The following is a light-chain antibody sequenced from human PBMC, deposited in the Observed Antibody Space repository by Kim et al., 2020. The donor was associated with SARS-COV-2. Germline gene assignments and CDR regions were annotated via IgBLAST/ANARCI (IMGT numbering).Light chain of an antibody. J-gene: IGKJ1*01. CDR2: QAS. CDR1: QSIDIW. V-gene: IGKV1-5*03. CDR3: KQYRSHWT. Sequence: TAAIEARVTTTCRASQSIDIWLAWYQQVPGKAPKLLIYQASSLESDVPSRFGGSGSGTEFTLSVSSLQPDDFATYDSKQYRSHWTFGQGTKVDIK.